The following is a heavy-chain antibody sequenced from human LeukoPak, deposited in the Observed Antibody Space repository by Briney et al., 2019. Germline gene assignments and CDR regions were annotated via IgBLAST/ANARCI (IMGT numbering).Heavy chain of an antibody. CDR2: ISAYNGNT. CDR3: ARDDYGDYPFDY. CDR1: GYTFTSYG. Sequence: ASVTVSCKASGYTFTSYGISWVRQAPGQGLEWMGWISAYNGNTNYAQKLQGRVTMTTDTSTSTAYMELRSLRSDDTAVYYCARDDYGDYPFDYWGQGTLVTVSS. J-gene: IGHJ4*02. V-gene: IGHV1-18*01. D-gene: IGHD4-17*01.